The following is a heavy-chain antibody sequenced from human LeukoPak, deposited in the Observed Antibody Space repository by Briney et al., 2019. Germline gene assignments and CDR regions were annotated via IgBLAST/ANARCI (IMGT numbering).Heavy chain of an antibody. CDR3: ATDRGRNYYDSSGFFP. D-gene: IGHD3-22*01. Sequence: GASVKVSCKVSGYTLTELSMHWVRQAPGKGLEWMGGFDPEDGETIYAQKFQGRVTMTEDTSTDTACMELSSLRSEDTAVYYCATDRGRNYYDSSGFFPWGQGTLVTVSS. CDR2: FDPEDGET. V-gene: IGHV1-24*01. CDR1: GYTLTELS. J-gene: IGHJ5*02.